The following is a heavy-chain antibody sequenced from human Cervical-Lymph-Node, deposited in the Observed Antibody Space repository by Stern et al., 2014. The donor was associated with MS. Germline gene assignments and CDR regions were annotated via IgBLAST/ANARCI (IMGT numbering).Heavy chain of an antibody. CDR1: GGSISSGGYY. V-gene: IGHV4-31*03. Sequence: QLQLQESGPGLVKPSQTLSLTCTVSGGSISSGGYYWSWIRQHPGKGLEWIGYIYYSGSTYYNPSLKSRVTISVDTSKNQFSLKLSSVTAADTAVYYCARGVRSGYYYFDYWGQGTLVTVSS. CDR3: ARGVRSGYYYFDY. J-gene: IGHJ4*02. CDR2: IYYSGST. D-gene: IGHD3-22*01.